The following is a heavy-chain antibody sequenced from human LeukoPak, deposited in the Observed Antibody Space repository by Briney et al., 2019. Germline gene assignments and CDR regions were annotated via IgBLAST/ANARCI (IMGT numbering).Heavy chain of an antibody. D-gene: IGHD4-11*01. CDR3: ARVARWIYSNYGVWFDP. V-gene: IGHV4-34*01. Sequence: SSETLSLTCAVYGGSFSGHSWSWIRQPPGKGLEWIGEINHSVSTNYNPSLKSRVTISVDTSKNQFSLKLTSVTAADTAVYYCARVARWIYSNYGVWFDPWGQGTLVTVSS. CDR1: GGSFSGHS. J-gene: IGHJ5*02. CDR2: INHSVST.